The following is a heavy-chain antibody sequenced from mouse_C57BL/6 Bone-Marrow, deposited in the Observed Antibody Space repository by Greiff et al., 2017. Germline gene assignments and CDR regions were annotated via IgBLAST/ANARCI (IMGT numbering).Heavy chain of an antibody. CDR1: GYTFTSYG. CDR2: IYPRSGNT. CDR3: ARRGYGSSYWFAY. V-gene: IGHV1-81*01. D-gene: IGHD1-1*01. Sequence: VKLMESGAELATPGASVKLSCKASGYTFTSYGISWVKQRTGQGLEWIGEIYPRSGNTYYNEKFKGKATLTADKSSSTAYMELRSLTSEDSAVYFCARRGYGSSYWFAYWGQGTLVTVSA. J-gene: IGHJ3*01.